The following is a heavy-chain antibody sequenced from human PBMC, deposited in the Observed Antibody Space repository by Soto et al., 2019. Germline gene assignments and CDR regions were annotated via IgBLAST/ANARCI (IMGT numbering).Heavy chain of an antibody. CDR2: IYYSGST. D-gene: IGHD5-12*01. J-gene: IGHJ4*02. CDR3: ARHSGYDFRFDY. V-gene: IGHV4-39*01. CDR1: GGSISSSSYY. Sequence: SETLSLTCTVSGGSISSSSYYWGWIRQPPGKGLEWIGSIYYSGSTYYNPSLKSRVTISVDTSKNQFSLKLSSVTAADTAVYYCARHSGYDFRFDYWGQGTLVTVSS.